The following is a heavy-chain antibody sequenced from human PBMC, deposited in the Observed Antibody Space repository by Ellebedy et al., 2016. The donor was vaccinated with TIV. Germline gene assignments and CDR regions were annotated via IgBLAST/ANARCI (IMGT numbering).Heavy chain of an antibody. CDR2: ISGSGDST. CDR3: AKGGSKSGYSFDL. J-gene: IGHJ2*01. Sequence: GESLKISCAASGFTFSSYAMSWVRQAPGKGLEWVSVISGSGDSTYYADSVKGRFTISRDNSKNMLYLQMNSLRAEDTAVYYCAKGGSKSGYSFDLWGRGTLVTVSS. V-gene: IGHV3-23*01. D-gene: IGHD3-3*01. CDR1: GFTFSSYA.